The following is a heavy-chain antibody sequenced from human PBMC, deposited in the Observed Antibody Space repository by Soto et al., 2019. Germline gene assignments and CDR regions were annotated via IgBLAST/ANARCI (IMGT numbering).Heavy chain of an antibody. J-gene: IGHJ4*02. D-gene: IGHD6-19*01. V-gene: IGHV3-48*02. CDR2: ISSSSSTI. CDR1: GFTFSSYS. CDR3: AKDSQWLVQRAYFDY. Sequence: GGSLRLSCAASGFTFSSYSMNWARQAPGKGLEWVSYISSSSSTIYYADSVKGRFTISRDNAKNSLYLQMNSLRDEDTAVYYCAKDSQWLVQRAYFDYWGQGTLVTVSS.